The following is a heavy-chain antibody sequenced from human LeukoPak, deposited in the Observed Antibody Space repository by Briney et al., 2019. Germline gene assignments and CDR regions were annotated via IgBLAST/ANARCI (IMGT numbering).Heavy chain of an antibody. V-gene: IGHV3-20*04. D-gene: IGHD3-22*01. J-gene: IGHJ4*02. Sequence: PGGSLRLSCAASGFTFDKYGMSWVRQAPGKGLEWVSGIDWNGGSTAYADSVKGRFTISRDNAKNSLYLQMNTLRAEETAFYFCAKDSTFYYDSSGYYYWRWFDYWDQGALVTVSS. CDR1: GFTFDKYG. CDR2: IDWNGGST. CDR3: AKDSTFYYDSSGYYYWRWFDY.